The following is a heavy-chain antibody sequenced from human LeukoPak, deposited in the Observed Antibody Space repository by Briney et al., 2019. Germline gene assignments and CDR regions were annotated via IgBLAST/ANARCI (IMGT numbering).Heavy chain of an antibody. J-gene: IGHJ4*02. Sequence: KAGGSLRLSCAASGFTFSDYYMSWIRQAPGKGLEWVSYISSSSSYTNYADSVKGRFSISRDNAKNSLYLQMSSLSADDTAVYYCGRNPGTGTLDYWGQGTLVTVSS. CDR3: GRNPGTGTLDY. V-gene: IGHV3-11*06. CDR2: ISSSSSYT. D-gene: IGHD6-13*01. CDR1: GFTFSDYY.